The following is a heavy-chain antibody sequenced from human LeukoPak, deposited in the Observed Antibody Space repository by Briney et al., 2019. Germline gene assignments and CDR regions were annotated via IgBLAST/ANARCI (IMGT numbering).Heavy chain of an antibody. CDR3: ARVSDSSSWYTAAEYFQH. D-gene: IGHD6-13*01. J-gene: IGHJ1*01. V-gene: IGHV1-2*02. CDR2: INPNSGGT. CDR1: GYTFTGYY. Sequence: ASVKVSCKASGYTFTGYYMHWVRQAPGQGLEWMGWINPNSGGTNYAQKFQGRVTMTRDTSISTAYMELSRLRSDDTAVYYCARVSDSSSWYTAAEYFQHWGQGTLVTVSS.